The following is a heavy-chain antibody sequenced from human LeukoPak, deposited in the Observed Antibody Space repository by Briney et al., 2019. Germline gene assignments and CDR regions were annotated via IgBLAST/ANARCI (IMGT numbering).Heavy chain of an antibody. D-gene: IGHD1-14*01. V-gene: IGHV3-48*02. Sequence: GGSLRLSCAASGFTFSGYSMTWVGQAPGKGLEWVSYISGSGTNIYNADSVKGRFTISRDNAKNSMYLQMNSLRDEDTAVYYCVRETAYSFDCWGQGTLVTVSS. CDR2: ISGSGTNI. J-gene: IGHJ4*02. CDR1: GFTFSGYS. CDR3: VRETAYSFDC.